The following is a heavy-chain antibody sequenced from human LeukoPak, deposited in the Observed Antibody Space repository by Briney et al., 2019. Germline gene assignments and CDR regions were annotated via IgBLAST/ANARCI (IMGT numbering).Heavy chain of an antibody. Sequence: GESLKISCKGSGYSFDSYWIGWVRQMPGKGLEWMGIIYPGDSDSRYSPSFQGQVTISADRSINTAYLQWNSLKASDTAMYYCARHPGYYGSGETNWFDPWGQGTLVTVSS. CDR1: GYSFDSYW. CDR2: IYPGDSDS. D-gene: IGHD3-10*01. J-gene: IGHJ5*02. V-gene: IGHV5-51*01. CDR3: ARHPGYYGSGETNWFDP.